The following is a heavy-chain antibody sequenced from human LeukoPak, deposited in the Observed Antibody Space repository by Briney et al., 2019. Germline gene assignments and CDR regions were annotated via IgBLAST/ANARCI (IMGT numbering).Heavy chain of an antibody. Sequence: GASVKVSCKASGYTFTSYDINWVRQATGQGLEWMGWMNPNSGNTGYAQKFQGRVTMTRDTSISTAYMELSRLRSDDTAVYYCARGLGKATTKKFDYWGQGTLVTVSS. V-gene: IGHV1-8*01. D-gene: IGHD1-26*01. CDR2: MNPNSGNT. CDR3: ARGLGKATTKKFDY. CDR1: GYTFTSYD. J-gene: IGHJ4*02.